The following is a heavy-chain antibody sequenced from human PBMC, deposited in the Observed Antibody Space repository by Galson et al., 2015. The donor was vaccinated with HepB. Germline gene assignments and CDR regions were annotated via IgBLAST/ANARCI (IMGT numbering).Heavy chain of an antibody. J-gene: IGHJ4*02. D-gene: IGHD2-2*01. CDR2: ISSAGTTI. CDR3: ASSYAKTDNY. CDR1: GFTFSSYS. Sequence: SLRLSCAASGFTFSSYSMNWVRQAPGKGLEWISSISSAGTTIYYADSVKGRFTIFRDNAKNSLFLQMNSLRDEDTALYYCASSYAKTDNYWGQGTLVTVSS. V-gene: IGHV3-48*02.